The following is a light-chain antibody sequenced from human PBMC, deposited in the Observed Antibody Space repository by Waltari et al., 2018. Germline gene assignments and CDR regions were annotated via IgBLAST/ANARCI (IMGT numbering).Light chain of an antibody. V-gene: IGLV2-23*02. CDR1: SSDVGSYTL. CDR3: CSYAGSSTFV. J-gene: IGLJ2*01. CDR2: EVS. Sequence: QSALTQPASVSGSPGQSITISCTGPSSDVGSYTLVSWYQQHPGKAPKLMIYEVSKRPSGVSNRFSGSKSGNTASLTISGLQAEDEADYYCCSYAGSSTFVFGGGTKLTVL.